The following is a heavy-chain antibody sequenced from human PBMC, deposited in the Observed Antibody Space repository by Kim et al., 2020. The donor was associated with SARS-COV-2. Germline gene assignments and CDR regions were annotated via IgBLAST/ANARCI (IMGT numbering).Heavy chain of an antibody. Sequence: SETLSLTCAVYGGSFSGYYWSWIRQPPGKGLEWIGEINHSGSTNYNPSLKSRVTISVDTSKNQFSLKLSSVTAADTAVYYCARGSGPYWYFDLWGRGTLVTVSS. CDR2: INHSGST. J-gene: IGHJ2*01. V-gene: IGHV4-34*01. CDR1: GGSFSGYY. CDR3: ARGSGPYWYFDL.